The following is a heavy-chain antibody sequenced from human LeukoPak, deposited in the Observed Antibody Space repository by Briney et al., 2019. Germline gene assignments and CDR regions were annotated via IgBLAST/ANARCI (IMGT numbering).Heavy chain of an antibody. V-gene: IGHV3-30-3*01. J-gene: IGHJ6*03. Sequence: GGSLRLSCAASGFTFSSYAIHWVRQAPGKGLEWVAVISYDGSNKYFADSVKGRFTISRDNSKNTLYLQMNSLRAEDTAVYYCARGQVAGTGTTGYYYYYMDVWGKGTTVTVSS. CDR2: ISYDGSNK. CDR1: GFTFSSYA. CDR3: ARGQVAGTGTTGYYYYYMDV. D-gene: IGHD1-1*01.